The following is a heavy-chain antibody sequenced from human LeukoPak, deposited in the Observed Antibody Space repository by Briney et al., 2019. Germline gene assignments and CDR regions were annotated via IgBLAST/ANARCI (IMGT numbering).Heavy chain of an antibody. CDR2: IYFSAST. CDR3: ARVPGPRGATKYYFDY. Sequence: SGTLSLTCTVSGGSISSYYWIWIRQPPGQGLEGIWFIYFSASTNFNPSPNSRITISVETSKTKFYLKLSSVTAADTAVYYCARVPGPRGATKYYFDYWGQGTLVTVSS. D-gene: IGHD1-26*01. V-gene: IGHV4-59*01. CDR1: GGSISSYY. J-gene: IGHJ4*02.